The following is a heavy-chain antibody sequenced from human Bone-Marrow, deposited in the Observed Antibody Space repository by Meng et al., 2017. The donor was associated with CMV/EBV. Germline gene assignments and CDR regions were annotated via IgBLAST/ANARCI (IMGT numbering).Heavy chain of an antibody. CDR3: ARERRDYDFWSGYYAGYYFDY. J-gene: IGHJ4*02. CDR1: GYSISSGYY. D-gene: IGHD3-3*01. V-gene: IGHV4-38-2*02. CDR2: INHSGST. Sequence: SETLSLTCTVSGYSISSGYYWGWIRQPPGKGLEWIGEINHSGSTNYNPSLKSRVTISVDTSKNQFSLKLSSVTAADTAVYYCARERRDYDFWSGYYAGYYFDYWGQGPLVTVSS.